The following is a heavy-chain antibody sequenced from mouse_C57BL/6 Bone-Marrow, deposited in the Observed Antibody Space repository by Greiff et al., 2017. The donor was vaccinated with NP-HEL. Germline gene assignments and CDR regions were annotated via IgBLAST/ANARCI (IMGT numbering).Heavy chain of an antibody. J-gene: IGHJ3*01. D-gene: IGHD3-2*02. CDR1: GYTFTGYW. V-gene: IGHV1-9*01. Sequence: VQLQQSGAELMKPGASVKLSCKATGYTFTGYWIEWVKQRPGHGLEWIGEILPGSGSTNYNEKFKGKATFTADTSSNTAYMQLSSLTTEDSAIYYGASRGRRLRPQAWFAYWGQGTLVTVSA. CDR2: ILPGSGST. CDR3: ASRGRRLRPQAWFAY.